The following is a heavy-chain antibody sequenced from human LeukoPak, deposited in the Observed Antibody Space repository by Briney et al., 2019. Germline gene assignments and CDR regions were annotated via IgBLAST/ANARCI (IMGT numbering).Heavy chain of an antibody. J-gene: IGHJ4*02. V-gene: IGHV3-48*02. CDR1: GFTFGSYI. D-gene: IGHD2/OR15-2a*01. Sequence: GVCLRLSCAASGFTFGSYIMNWVRQAPGKGLEWVSYISSSGSTIYYSDSVKGRFTISRDNAKNSLCLQMNSLRDEDTAVYYCARDLNLSYWGQGTLVTV. CDR2: ISSSGSTI. CDR3: ARDLNLSY.